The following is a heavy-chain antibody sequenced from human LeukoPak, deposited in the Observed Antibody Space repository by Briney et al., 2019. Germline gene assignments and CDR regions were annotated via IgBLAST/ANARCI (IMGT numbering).Heavy chain of an antibody. Sequence: GSLRLSCAASGFTFSTYWMSWVRQAPGKGLYWVANINRDGSEKYYGDSVKGRFTISRDNAKNSLFLQMNSLRVDDTAVYYCAKWGPHCTSSYCPALDNWGQGALVTASS. CDR2: INRDGSEK. J-gene: IGHJ4*02. CDR1: GFTFSTYW. V-gene: IGHV3-7*01. D-gene: IGHD5-12*01. CDR3: AKWGPHCTSSYCPALDN.